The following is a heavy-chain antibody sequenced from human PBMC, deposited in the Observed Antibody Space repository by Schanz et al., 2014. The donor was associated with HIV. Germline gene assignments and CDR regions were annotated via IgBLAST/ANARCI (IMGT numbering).Heavy chain of an antibody. Sequence: QVQLVESGGGVVQPGRSLRLSCAVSGFTFSGYGMHWVRQAPGKGLEWVAVIWNDGKNRDYADSVKGRFTISRDNSKNTLYLQMNSLRAEDTAVYYCASTIYPYSSSSDYYYGMDVWGQGTTVSVSS. V-gene: IGHV3-33*01. CDR2: IWNDGKNR. J-gene: IGHJ6*02. D-gene: IGHD6-6*01. CDR3: ASTIYPYSSSSDYYYGMDV. CDR1: GFTFSGYG.